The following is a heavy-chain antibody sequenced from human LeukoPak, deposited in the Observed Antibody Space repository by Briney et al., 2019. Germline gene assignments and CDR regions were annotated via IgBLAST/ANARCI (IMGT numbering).Heavy chain of an antibody. CDR3: ARANGRSGYYSSYWYFDL. CDR2: INHSGST. D-gene: IGHD3-22*01. J-gene: IGHJ2*01. Sequence: SETLSPTCAVYGGSFSGYYWSWIRQPPGKGLEWIGEINHSGSTNYNPSLKGRVTISVDTSKNQFSLKLSSVTAADTAVYYCARANGRSGYYSSYWYFDLWGRGTLVTVSS. V-gene: IGHV4-34*01. CDR1: GGSFSGYY.